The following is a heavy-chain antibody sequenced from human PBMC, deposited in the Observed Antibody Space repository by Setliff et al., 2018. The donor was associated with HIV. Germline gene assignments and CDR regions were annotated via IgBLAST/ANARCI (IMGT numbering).Heavy chain of an antibody. V-gene: IGHV1-18*01. Sequence: ASVKVSCKASGYTFTSYCISWVRQAPGQGLEWMGWISAYHGNTNYAQKLQGRVTMTTDTSTSTAYLELMSLRSDDTAVYYCARARGNSWVRAGELYYYYMAVWGKGTTVTVAS. D-gene: IGHD2-21*02. CDR3: ARARGNSWVRAGELYYYYMAV. CDR1: GYTFTSYC. J-gene: IGHJ6*03. CDR2: ISAYHGNT.